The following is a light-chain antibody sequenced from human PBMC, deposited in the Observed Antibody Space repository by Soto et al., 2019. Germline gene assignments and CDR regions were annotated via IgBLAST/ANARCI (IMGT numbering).Light chain of an antibody. Sequence: DIQMTQSPSSMSAFVGDRVTITCRASQSISSYLNWYQQKPGKAPKLLIYAASSLQSGVPSRLSGSGSGTDLTLTISRLQPEDFATYYCQQSYRTPITCGQGTRLEIK. V-gene: IGKV1-39*01. J-gene: IGKJ5*01. CDR1: QSISSY. CDR2: AAS. CDR3: QQSYRTPIT.